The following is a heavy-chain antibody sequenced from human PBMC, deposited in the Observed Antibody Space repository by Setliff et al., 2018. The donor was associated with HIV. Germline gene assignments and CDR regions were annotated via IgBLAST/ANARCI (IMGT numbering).Heavy chain of an antibody. CDR2: MYYRGTT. V-gene: IGHV4-39*02. D-gene: IGHD6-6*01. Sequence: SETLSLTCSVSGGSINSDNYYWGWIRQAPGKGLEWIGTMYYRGTTYNNPSLQSRVIISADTSKSQFYLRLSSVTAADTGVYYCARVRGYSSSSRDFYYHNMEVWGKGTTVTVSS. CDR3: ARVRGYSSSSRDFYYHNMEV. CDR1: GGSINSDNYY. J-gene: IGHJ6*03.